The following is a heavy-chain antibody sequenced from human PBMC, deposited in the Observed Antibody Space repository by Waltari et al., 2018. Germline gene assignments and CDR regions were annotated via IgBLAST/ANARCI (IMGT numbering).Heavy chain of an antibody. J-gene: IGHJ5*02. CDR1: GGSISSTIYY. CDR3: ARHQDWVVVSATWFDP. Sequence: QLRLQESGPGLVKPSDTLSLTCTVSGGSISSTIYYWGWIRQPPGKGLEWIGSIYYSGNTYYNPSLKSRVTMSADTSKNQFSLKLSSVTAADTAVYYCARHQDWVVVSATWFDPWGQGTLVTVSS. CDR2: IYYSGNT. V-gene: IGHV4-39*01. D-gene: IGHD2-21*02.